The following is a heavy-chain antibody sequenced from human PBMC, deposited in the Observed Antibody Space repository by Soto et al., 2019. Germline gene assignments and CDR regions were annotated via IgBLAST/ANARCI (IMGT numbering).Heavy chain of an antibody. D-gene: IGHD3-9*01. J-gene: IGHJ6*02. CDR3: ASNYDILTGYSPYYYYGMDV. V-gene: IGHV7-4-1*01. CDR1: GYTFTSYA. CDR2: INTNTGNP. Sequence: ASVKVSCKASGYTFTSYAMNWVRQAPGQRLEWMGWINTNTGNPTYAQGFTGRFVFSLDTSVSTAYLQICSLKAEDTAVYYCASNYDILTGYSPYYYYGMDVWGQGTTVTVSS.